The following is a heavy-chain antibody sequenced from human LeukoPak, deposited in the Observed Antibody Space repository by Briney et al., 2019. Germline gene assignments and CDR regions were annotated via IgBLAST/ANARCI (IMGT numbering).Heavy chain of an antibody. CDR3: ARDRGYSSGWYDY. Sequence: PGASVKVSCKASGYTFTSYGISWVRQAPGQGLEWMGWISAYNGNTNYAQKFQGRVTITADKSTSTAYMELSSLRSEDTAVYYCARDRGYSSGWYDYWGQGTLVTVSS. D-gene: IGHD6-19*01. CDR2: ISAYNGNT. J-gene: IGHJ4*02. V-gene: IGHV1-18*01. CDR1: GYTFTSYG.